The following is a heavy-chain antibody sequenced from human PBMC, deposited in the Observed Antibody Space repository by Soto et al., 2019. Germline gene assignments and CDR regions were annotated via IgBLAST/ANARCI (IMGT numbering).Heavy chain of an antibody. J-gene: IGHJ4*02. CDR2: INAGNGNT. Sequence: ASVKVSCKASGYTFTSYAMHWVRQAPGQRLEWMGWINAGNGNTKYSQKFQGRVTITRDTSASTAYMELSSLRSEDTAVYYCARDQEQLVFFDYWGQGTLVTVSS. D-gene: IGHD6-13*01. CDR3: ARDQEQLVFFDY. CDR1: GYTFTSYA. V-gene: IGHV1-3*01.